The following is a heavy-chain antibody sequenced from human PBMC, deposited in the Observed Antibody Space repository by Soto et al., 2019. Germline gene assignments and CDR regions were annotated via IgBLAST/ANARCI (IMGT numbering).Heavy chain of an antibody. D-gene: IGHD3-10*01. V-gene: IGHV1-8*01. CDR2: MNPNSGNT. CDR3: ARGSINDGLWDHHYSYDMDV. Sequence: ASVKVSCKASGYTFTSYDINWVRQATGQGLEWMGWMNPNSGNTGYAQKFQGRVTMTRNTSISTAYMELSSLRSEDTAVYYCARGSINDGLWDHHYSYDMDVWGKGTTVTVSS. J-gene: IGHJ6*03. CDR1: GYTFTSYD.